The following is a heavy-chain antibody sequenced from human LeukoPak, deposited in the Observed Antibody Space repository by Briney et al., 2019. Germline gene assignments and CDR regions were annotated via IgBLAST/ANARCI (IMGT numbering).Heavy chain of an antibody. CDR2: IYTSGST. Sequence: SETLSLTCTGSGGSMSSYYWSWIRQPAGKGLEWIGRIYTSGSTNYNPSLKSRVTISVDTSKNQVSLKLSSVTAADTAVYYCAREVGSAAGAPFDYWGQGTLVTVSS. V-gene: IGHV4-4*07. CDR3: AREVGSAAGAPFDY. J-gene: IGHJ4*02. CDR1: GGSMSSYY. D-gene: IGHD2-2*03.